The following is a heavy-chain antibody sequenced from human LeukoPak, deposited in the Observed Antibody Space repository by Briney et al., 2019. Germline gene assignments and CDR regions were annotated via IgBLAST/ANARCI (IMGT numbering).Heavy chain of an antibody. CDR3: ARGYCSGGSCYPFDY. V-gene: IGHV1-69*04. Sequence: GASVEVSCKASGGTFSSYAISWVRQAPGQGLEWMGRIIPIFGIANYAQKFQGRVTITADKSTSTAYMELSSLRSEDTAVYYCARGYCSGGSCYPFDYWGQGTLVTVSS. CDR2: IIPIFGIA. J-gene: IGHJ4*02. CDR1: GGTFSSYA. D-gene: IGHD2-15*01.